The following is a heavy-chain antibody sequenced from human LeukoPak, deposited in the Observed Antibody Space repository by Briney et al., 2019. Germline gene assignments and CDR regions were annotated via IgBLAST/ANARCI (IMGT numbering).Heavy chain of an antibody. CDR3: ARGSYGAYDS. D-gene: IGHD4/OR15-4a*01. CDR1: GFNFNNAW. J-gene: IGHJ4*02. V-gene: IGHV3-21*04. Sequence: GGSQRLSCAASGFNFNNAWMNWVRQAPGKGLEWVSSISSDSARIYYADSVKGRFTISRDNPKNSLYLQMNYLRAEDTAVYYCARGSYGAYDSWGQGNLVTVSS. CDR2: ISSDSARI.